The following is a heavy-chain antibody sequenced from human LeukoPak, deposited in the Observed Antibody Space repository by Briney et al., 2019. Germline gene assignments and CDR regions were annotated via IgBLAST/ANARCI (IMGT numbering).Heavy chain of an antibody. D-gene: IGHD4-17*01. CDR3: ATLYGDYVASDY. CDR2: INPNSGGT. Sequence: GASVKVSCKASGYNFTVYYIHWVRQAPGQGLEWMGWINPNSGGTNYAQKFLGRVTMTRDTSISTAYMELSWLRSDDTAVYYCATLYGDYVASDYWGQGTLVTVSS. CDR1: GYNFTVYY. J-gene: IGHJ4*02. V-gene: IGHV1-2*02.